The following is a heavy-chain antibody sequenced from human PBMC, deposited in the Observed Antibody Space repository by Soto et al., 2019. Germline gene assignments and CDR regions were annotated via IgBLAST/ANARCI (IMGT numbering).Heavy chain of an antibody. Sequence: QVQLVQSGAEVKKPGASVKVSCKASGYIFTSYGISWVRQAPGAGLEWVGWISNYNGITNYAQKVQGRVTMTTDRSTSTAYMELRSLRSDDTAVYYCAESMGGSGTYVSWGQGTLVTVSS. CDR2: ISNYNGIT. CDR1: GYIFTSYG. J-gene: IGHJ4*02. CDR3: AESMGGSGTYVS. D-gene: IGHD3-10*01. V-gene: IGHV1-18*01.